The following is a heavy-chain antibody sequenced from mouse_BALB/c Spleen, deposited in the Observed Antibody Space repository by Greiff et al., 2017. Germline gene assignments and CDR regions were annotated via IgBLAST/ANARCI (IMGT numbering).Heavy chain of an antibody. CDR3: ARSRLITTVVATDYYAMDY. D-gene: IGHD1-1*01. J-gene: IGHJ4*01. Sequence: VKLVESGAELVRPGSSVKISCKASGYAFSSYWMNWVKQRPGQGLEWIGQIYPGDGDTNYNGKFKGKATLTADKSSSTAYMQLSSLTSEDSAVYFCARSRLITTVVATDYYAMDYWGQGTSVTVSS. CDR2: IYPGDGDT. V-gene: IGHV1-80*01. CDR1: GYAFSSYW.